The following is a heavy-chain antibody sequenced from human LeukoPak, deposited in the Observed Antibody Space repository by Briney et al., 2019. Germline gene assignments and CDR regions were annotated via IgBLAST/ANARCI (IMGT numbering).Heavy chain of an antibody. CDR1: GYTFTSYD. D-gene: IGHD3-10*01. CDR2: MNPNSGNT. Sequence: ASVKVSCKASGYTFTSYDINWVRQATGQGLEWMGWMNPNSGNTGYAQKFQGRVTMTRNTSISTAYMELSSLRSEDTAVYYCARSCTMVRGVIGWSDWFDPWGQGTLVTVSS. V-gene: IGHV1-8*01. CDR3: ARSCTMVRGVIGWSDWFDP. J-gene: IGHJ5*02.